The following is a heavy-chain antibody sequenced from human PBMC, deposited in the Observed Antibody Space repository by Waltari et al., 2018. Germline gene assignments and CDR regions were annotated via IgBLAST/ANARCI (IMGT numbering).Heavy chain of an antibody. Sequence: QVQLQQWGAGLLKPSETLSLTCAVYGGSFSGYYWSWIRQPPGKGLEWIGEINHSGSTNYNPSLKSRVTISVDTSKNQFSLKLSSVTAADTAVYYCARGYCSGGSCYSLFHYYYGMDVWGQGTTVTVSS. CDR1: GGSFSGYY. V-gene: IGHV4-34*01. CDR2: INHSGST. J-gene: IGHJ6*02. D-gene: IGHD2-15*01. CDR3: ARGYCSGGSCYSLFHYYYGMDV.